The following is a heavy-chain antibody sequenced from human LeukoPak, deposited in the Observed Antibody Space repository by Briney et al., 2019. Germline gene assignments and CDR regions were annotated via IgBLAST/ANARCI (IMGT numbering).Heavy chain of an antibody. V-gene: IGHV1-3*01. CDR3: ARADYGDYPNFDY. D-gene: IGHD4-17*01. J-gene: IGHJ4*02. Sequence: ASVKVSCKASGYTFTNYAMHWVRQAPGQRLEWMGWINAGNGNTKYSQKFQGRVTITGDTSAGTAYMELSSLRSADTAVYYCARADYGDYPNFDYWGQGTLVTVSS. CDR2: INAGNGNT. CDR1: GYTFTNYA.